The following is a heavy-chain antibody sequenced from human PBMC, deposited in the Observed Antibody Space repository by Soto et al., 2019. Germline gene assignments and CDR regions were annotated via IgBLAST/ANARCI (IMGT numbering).Heavy chain of an antibody. CDR1: GFTFSSYG. Sequence: PGGSLRLSCAASGFTFSSYGMHWVRQAPGKGLEWVAVISYDGSNKYYADSVKGRFTISRDNSKNTLYLQMNSLRAEDTAVYYCAKDLSGTLPTYYYYYYGMDVWGQGTTVTVSS. V-gene: IGHV3-30*18. J-gene: IGHJ6*02. CDR3: AKDLSGTLPTYYYYYYGMDV. D-gene: IGHD1-1*01. CDR2: ISYDGSNK.